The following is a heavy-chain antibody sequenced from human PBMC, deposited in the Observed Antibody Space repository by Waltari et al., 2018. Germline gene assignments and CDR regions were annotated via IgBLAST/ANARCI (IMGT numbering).Heavy chain of an antibody. CDR2: IYPGDSDT. D-gene: IGHD3-10*01. Sequence: EVQLVPSGAEVQKPGESLQTSCKGSGYSFTSYWIGVVPPVPGPGPEWVGIIYPGDSDTRYSPSFQGQVTISADKSISTAYLQWSSLKASDTAMYYCARHQGHSGIWFGELSVLQFDYWGQGTLVTVSS. CDR3: ARHQGHSGIWFGELSVLQFDY. V-gene: IGHV5-51*01. CDR1: GYSFTSYW. J-gene: IGHJ4*02.